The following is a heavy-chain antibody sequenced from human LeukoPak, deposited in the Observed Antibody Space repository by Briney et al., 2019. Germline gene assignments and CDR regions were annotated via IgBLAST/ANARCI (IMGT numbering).Heavy chain of an antibody. CDR2: MNPNSGNT. Sequence: ASVKVSCKASGYTFTGYYMHWVRQASGQGLEWMGWMNPNSGNTGYAQKFQGRVTITRNTSISTAYMELSSLRSEDTAVYYCARAPRSSGWGWGQGTLVTVSS. CDR1: GYTFTGYY. J-gene: IGHJ4*02. V-gene: IGHV1-8*03. CDR3: ARAPRSSGWG. D-gene: IGHD6-19*01.